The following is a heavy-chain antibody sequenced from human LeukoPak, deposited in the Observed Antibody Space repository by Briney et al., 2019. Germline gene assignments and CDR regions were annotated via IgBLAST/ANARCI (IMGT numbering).Heavy chain of an antibody. J-gene: IGHJ4*02. CDR1: GYSISSGYY. CDR2: IYHSGST. V-gene: IGHV4-38-2*02. Sequence: PSETLSLTCAVSGYSISSGYYWGWIRQPPGKRLEWIGSIYHSGSTYYNPSLKSRVTISVDTSKNQFSLKLSSVTAADTAVYYCARDPLERPFDYWGQGTLVTVSS. CDR3: ARDPLERPFDY. D-gene: IGHD1-1*01.